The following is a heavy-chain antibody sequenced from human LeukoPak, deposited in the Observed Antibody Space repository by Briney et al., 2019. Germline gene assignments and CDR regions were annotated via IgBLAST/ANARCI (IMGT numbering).Heavy chain of an antibody. Sequence: GGSLRLSCAASGFTFDDYGMSWVRQAPGKGLEWVSGINWNGGSTGYADSVKGRFTISRDNAKNSLYLQMNRLRAEDTALYYCARGSSSYYYYYMDVWGKGTTVTVSS. V-gene: IGHV3-20*04. J-gene: IGHJ6*03. CDR2: INWNGGST. D-gene: IGHD6-6*01. CDR3: ARGSSSYYYYYMDV. CDR1: GFTFDDYG.